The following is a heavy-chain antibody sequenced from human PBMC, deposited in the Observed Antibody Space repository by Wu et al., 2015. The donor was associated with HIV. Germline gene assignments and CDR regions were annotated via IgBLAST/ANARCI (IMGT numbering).Heavy chain of an antibody. J-gene: IGHJ4*02. Sequence: LVQSGAEVKKPGSSVKVSCKASGGTFSSYAISWVRQAPGQGLEWMGRIIPIFGTTNYAQKFQGRVTITADESTSTVHMELSSLRSEDTAVYYCARTDGLVDGGNSGYDYWGQGTLVTVSS. CDR2: IIPIFGTT. CDR1: GGTFSSYA. D-gene: IGHD4-23*01. CDR3: ARTDGLVDGGNSGYDY. V-gene: IGHV1-69*13.